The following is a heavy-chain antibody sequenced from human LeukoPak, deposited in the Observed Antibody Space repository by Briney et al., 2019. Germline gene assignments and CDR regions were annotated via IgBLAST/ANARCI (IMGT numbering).Heavy chain of an antibody. CDR2: IYYSGST. CDR1: GGSISSYY. D-gene: IGHD3-10*01. J-gene: IGHJ5*02. CDR3: ARLKITMVREQQYNWFDP. Sequence: SETLSLTCTVSGGSISSYYWSWIRQPPGKGLEWIGYIYYSGSTNYNPSLKSRVTISVDTSKNQFSLKLSSVTAADTAVYYWARLKITMVREQQYNWFDPWGQGTLVTVSS. V-gene: IGHV4-59*08.